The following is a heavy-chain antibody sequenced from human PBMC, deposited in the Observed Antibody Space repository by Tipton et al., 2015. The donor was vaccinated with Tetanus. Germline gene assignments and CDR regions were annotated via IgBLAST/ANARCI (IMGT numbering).Heavy chain of an antibody. D-gene: IGHD6-13*01. CDR3: AKDNGGYSSSWRYGMDV. Sequence: TLSLTCTVSGGSISSYYWSWIRQPPGKGLEWIGYIYYSGSTNYNPSLKSRVTISVDTSKNQFSLKLSSVTAADTAVYYCAKDNGGYSSSWRYGMDVWGQGTTVTVSS. V-gene: IGHV4-59*01. CDR1: GGSISSYY. CDR2: IYYSGST. J-gene: IGHJ6*02.